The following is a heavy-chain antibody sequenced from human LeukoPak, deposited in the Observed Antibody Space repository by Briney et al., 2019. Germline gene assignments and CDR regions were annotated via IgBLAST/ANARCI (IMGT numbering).Heavy chain of an antibody. J-gene: IGHJ4*02. CDR3: ARGLGPDY. D-gene: IGHD3-9*01. Sequence: GGSLRLSCAASGFTFSSYEMNWVRQAPGKGLEWVSYISSSGNTIYYADSVKGRFTISRDNAKNSLYLRMKSLRAEDTALYYCARGLGPDYWGQGTLVTVSS. CDR1: GFTFSSYE. V-gene: IGHV3-48*03. CDR2: ISSSGNTI.